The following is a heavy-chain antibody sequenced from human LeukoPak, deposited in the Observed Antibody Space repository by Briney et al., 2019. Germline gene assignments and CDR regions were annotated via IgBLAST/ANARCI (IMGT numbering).Heavy chain of an antibody. D-gene: IGHD4-23*01. CDR1: GGTFSSYA. Sequence: SVKVSCKASGGTFSSYAISWVRQAPGQGLEWMGGIIPIFGTANYAQKFQGRVTITTDESTSTAYMELRSLRSDDTAVYYCARDKAVTTEVTQHFQHWGQGTLVTVSS. J-gene: IGHJ1*01. CDR2: IIPIFGTA. CDR3: ARDKAVTTEVTQHFQH. V-gene: IGHV1-69*05.